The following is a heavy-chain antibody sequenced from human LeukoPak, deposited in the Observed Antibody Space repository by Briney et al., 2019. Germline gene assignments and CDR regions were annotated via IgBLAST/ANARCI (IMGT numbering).Heavy chain of an antibody. CDR2: VKQDGSEK. CDR1: GFTFSNYW. D-gene: IGHD2-2*01. V-gene: IGHV3-7*01. Sequence: QPGGSLRLSCAVSGFTFSNYWMNWVRQAPGKGLEWVANVKQDGSEKNYVDSVKGRFTVSRDNAENSLYLQLNNLRVEDTAVYYCCSTNSLDYWGRGTLVTVSS. CDR3: CSTNSLDY. J-gene: IGHJ4*02.